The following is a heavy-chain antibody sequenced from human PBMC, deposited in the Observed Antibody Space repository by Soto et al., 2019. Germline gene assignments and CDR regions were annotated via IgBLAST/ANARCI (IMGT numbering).Heavy chain of an antibody. V-gene: IGHV1-18*04. CDR3: ARVGAGHRSGLPLFDY. Sequence: QVQLVQSGAEVKKPGASVKVSCKASGYSFTSYGISWVRQAPGQGLEWMGWISAYNGNTNHAQKLQGRVTMTTDTSTSTAYMELRSLRSDDTAVYYCARVGAGHRSGLPLFDYWGQGTLVTVSS. D-gene: IGHD5-18*01. CDR1: GYSFTSYG. CDR2: ISAYNGNT. J-gene: IGHJ4*02.